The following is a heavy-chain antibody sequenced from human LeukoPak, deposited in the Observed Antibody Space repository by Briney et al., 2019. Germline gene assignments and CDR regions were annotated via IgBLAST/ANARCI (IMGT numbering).Heavy chain of an antibody. V-gene: IGHV7-4-1*02. CDR1: GYTFTGYY. CDR2: INTNTGNP. J-gene: IGHJ6*03. Sequence: ASVKVSCKASGYTFTGYYMHWVRQAPGQGLEWMGWINTNTGNPTYAQGFTGRFVFSLDTSVSTAYLQISSLKAEDTAVYYCARGDTTVTTWVRYYYYYMDVWGKGTTVTVSS. D-gene: IGHD4-17*01. CDR3: ARGDTTVTTWVRYYYYYMDV.